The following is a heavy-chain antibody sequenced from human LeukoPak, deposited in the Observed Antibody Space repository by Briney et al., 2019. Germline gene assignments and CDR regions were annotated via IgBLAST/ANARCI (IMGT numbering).Heavy chain of an antibody. D-gene: IGHD4-17*01. Sequence: GGSLRLSCAASGFTFSPYAMTWVRQAPGKGLESVSVISGTGGSTYYADSVKGRFTISRDNSKNTLHLQMNSMRAEDTAIYYCAKGHSDYGTGLDQWGQGTLVTVSS. CDR2: ISGTGGST. J-gene: IGHJ4*02. CDR1: GFTFSPYA. CDR3: AKGHSDYGTGLDQ. V-gene: IGHV3-23*01.